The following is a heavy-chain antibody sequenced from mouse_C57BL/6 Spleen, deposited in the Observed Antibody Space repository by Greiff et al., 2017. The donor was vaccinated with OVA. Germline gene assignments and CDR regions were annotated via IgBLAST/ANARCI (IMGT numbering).Heavy chain of an antibody. D-gene: IGHD1-1*01. CDR2: IYPGDGDT. CDR3: ARKAYGDYFDY. Sequence: VKLQQSGPELVKPGASVKISCKASGYAFSSSWMNWVKQRPGKGLEWIGRIYPGDGDTNYNGKFKGKATLTADKSSSTAYMQLSSLTSEDSAVYFCARKAYGDYFDYWGQGTTLTVSS. CDR1: GYAFSSSW. J-gene: IGHJ2*01. V-gene: IGHV1-82*01.